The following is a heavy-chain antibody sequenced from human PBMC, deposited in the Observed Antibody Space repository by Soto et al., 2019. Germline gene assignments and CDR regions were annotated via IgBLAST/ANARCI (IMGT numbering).Heavy chain of an antibody. J-gene: IGHJ4*02. CDR2: IYYSGST. Sequence: LSLTCTVSGGSISGGDYDCSGIRQPPGKGLEWIGYIYYSGSTYYNPSLKSRVTISVDTSKNQFSLKLSSVTAADTAVYYCARVLDDDYGSGSLLYCFDYWGQGTLVTVSS. V-gene: IGHV4-30-4*01. CDR1: GGSISGGDYD. CDR3: ARVLDDDYGSGSLLYCFDY. D-gene: IGHD3-10*01.